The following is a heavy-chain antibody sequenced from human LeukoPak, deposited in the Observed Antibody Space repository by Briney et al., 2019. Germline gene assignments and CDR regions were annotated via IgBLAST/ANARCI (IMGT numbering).Heavy chain of an antibody. Sequence: GGSLRLSCAASGFTFSNYEMNWVRQAAGKGLEWVSYISTSGSTIYYADSVKGRFTISRDNAKNSLYLQMNSLRAEDTAVYYCAKHRGWELFAYWGQGTLVTVSS. D-gene: IGHD1-26*01. CDR2: ISTSGSTI. CDR1: GFTFSNYE. V-gene: IGHV3-48*03. J-gene: IGHJ4*02. CDR3: AKHRGWELFAY.